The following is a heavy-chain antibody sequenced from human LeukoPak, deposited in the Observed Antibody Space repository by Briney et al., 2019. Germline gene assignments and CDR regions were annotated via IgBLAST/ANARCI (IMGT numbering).Heavy chain of an antibody. Sequence: PSETLSLTCTVSGGSISSGGYYWSWIRQPPGKGLEWIGYIYHSGSTYYNPSLKSRVTISVDRSKNQFSLKLSSVTAADTAVYYCACHSGWSGPSEWGQGTLVTVSS. V-gene: IGHV4-30-2*01. CDR1: GGSISSGGYY. CDR2: IYHSGST. CDR3: ACHSGWSGPSE. J-gene: IGHJ4*02. D-gene: IGHD6-19*01.